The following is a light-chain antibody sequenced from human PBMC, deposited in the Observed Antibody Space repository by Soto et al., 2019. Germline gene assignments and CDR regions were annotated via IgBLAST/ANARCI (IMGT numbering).Light chain of an antibody. Sequence: EIVLTQSPGTLSLSPGERATLSCRASQSVSCSYLTWYQQKPGQAPRLLIYGASGRATGIPDRFSGSGSGTDFTLTISRLEPEDFAVYYCQQYGYSLFTFGPGTKVDIK. V-gene: IGKV3-20*01. J-gene: IGKJ3*01. CDR1: QSVSCSY. CDR3: QQYGYSLFT. CDR2: GAS.